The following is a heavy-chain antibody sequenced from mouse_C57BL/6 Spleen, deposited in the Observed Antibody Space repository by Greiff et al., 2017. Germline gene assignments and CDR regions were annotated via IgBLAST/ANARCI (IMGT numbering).Heavy chain of an antibody. Sequence: QVQLQQSGPELVKPGASVKISCKASGYASSSSWMNWVKQRPGKGLEWIGRIYPGDGDTNYNGKFKGKATLTADKSSSTAYMQLSSLTSEDSAVYFCARLGRDYWGQGTTLTVSS. CDR3: ARLGRDY. CDR1: GYASSSSW. D-gene: IGHD4-1*01. J-gene: IGHJ2*01. V-gene: IGHV1-82*01. CDR2: IYPGDGDT.